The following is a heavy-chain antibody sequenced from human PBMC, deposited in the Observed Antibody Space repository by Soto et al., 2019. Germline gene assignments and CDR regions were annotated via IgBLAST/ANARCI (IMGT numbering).Heavy chain of an antibody. CDR1: GYTFTSYS. CDR2: INAGNGNT. J-gene: IGHJ6*03. CDR3: ARDGGYCTNSVCYDYYYYYMDV. V-gene: IGHV1-3*01. D-gene: IGHD2-8*01. Sequence: ASVKVSCKASGYTFTSYSMHWVRQAPGQRLEWMGWINAGNGNTKYSQKFQGRVTITRDTSASTAYMELSSLRSEDTAVYYCARDGGYCTNSVCYDYYYYYMDVWGKGTTVTVSS.